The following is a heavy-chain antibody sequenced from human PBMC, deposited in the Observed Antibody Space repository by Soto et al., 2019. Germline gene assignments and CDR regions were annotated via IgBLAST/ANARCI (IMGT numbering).Heavy chain of an antibody. D-gene: IGHD1-26*01. CDR3: ARSGHSFQGAV. CDR2: MFYTGRA. CDR1: GASMENHY. Sequence: SETLSLTCTVSGASMENHYGSWIRQPPGKGLEYIGYMFYTGRADYNASFTSRVTMSVDTSNNQFSLKLRSVSAADTAVYYCARSGHSFQGAVWGRG. V-gene: IGHV4-59*11. J-gene: IGHJ4*02.